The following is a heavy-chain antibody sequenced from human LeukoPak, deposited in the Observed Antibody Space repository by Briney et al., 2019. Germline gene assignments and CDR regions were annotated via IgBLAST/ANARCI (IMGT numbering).Heavy chain of an antibody. J-gene: IGHJ4*02. CDR2: INPNSGGT. CDR1: GYTFTGYY. V-gene: IGHV1-2*02. Sequence: ASVKVSCKASGYTFTGYYMHWLRQAPGQGLEWMVWINPNSGGTNYAQKFQGRVTMTRDTSISTAYMELSRLRSDDTAVYYCARDFRIAAAESPGGYWGQGTLVTVSS. D-gene: IGHD6-13*01. CDR3: ARDFRIAAAESPGGY.